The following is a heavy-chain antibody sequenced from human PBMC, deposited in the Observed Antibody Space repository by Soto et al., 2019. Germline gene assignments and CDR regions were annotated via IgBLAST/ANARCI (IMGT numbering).Heavy chain of an antibody. Sequence: QVQLVESGGGVVQPGRSLRLSWAASGFTFSSYGMHWVRQAPGKGLEWVAGISYDGRNKYYADSVKGRFTISRHNSKKTQSLQTNRLRAEDTAVYYCAKEQVALGPYSRGWYDNVVGDFDIWGKGTMVTVSS. V-gene: IGHV3-30*18. CDR2: ISYDGRNK. CDR3: AKEQVALGPYSRGWYDNVVGDFDI. J-gene: IGHJ3*02. CDR1: GFTFSSYG. D-gene: IGHD6-19*01.